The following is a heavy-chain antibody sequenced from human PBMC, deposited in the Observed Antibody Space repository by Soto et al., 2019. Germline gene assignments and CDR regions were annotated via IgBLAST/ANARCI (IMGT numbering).Heavy chain of an antibody. J-gene: IGHJ6*02. Sequence: SETLSLTCTVSGGSISSYYWGWIRQSPEKGLEWIASISYSGSTYYNPTLKSRLIISVDTSKSQFSLKLSSVTAADTAVYYCARGAYYYGLGSYYYGMDVWGQGTTVTVSS. CDR1: GGSISSYY. CDR2: ISYSGST. V-gene: IGHV4-39*01. D-gene: IGHD3-10*01. CDR3: ARGAYYYGLGSYYYGMDV.